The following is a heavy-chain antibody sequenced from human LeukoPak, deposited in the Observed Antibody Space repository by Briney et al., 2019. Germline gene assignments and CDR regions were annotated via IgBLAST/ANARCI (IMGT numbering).Heavy chain of an antibody. V-gene: IGHV3-11*01. Sequence: PGGSLRLSCAASGFTFSDYYMSWIRQAPGKGLEWVSYISSSGSTIYYADSVKGRFTISRNNAQNSLFLKMNSLRAEDTALYYCARERNSGHAHWGQGTLVTVSS. CDR1: GFTFSDYY. J-gene: IGHJ4*02. CDR3: ARERNSGHAH. D-gene: IGHD5-12*01. CDR2: ISSSGSTI.